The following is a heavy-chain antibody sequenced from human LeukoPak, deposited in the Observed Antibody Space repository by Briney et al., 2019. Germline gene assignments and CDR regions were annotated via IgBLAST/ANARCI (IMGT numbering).Heavy chain of an antibody. CDR1: GFTITNYG. Sequence: GGSLRLSCAVSGFTITNYGMSWVRQAPGKGLEWVSAIDVSGDTEYYADSVRGRFIISRDNSRNTLYLQINSLRGEDTALYYCAQGYSSGWYPNWGQGTLVTVSS. D-gene: IGHD6-19*01. CDR3: AQGYSSGWYPN. J-gene: IGHJ4*02. CDR2: IDVSGDTE. V-gene: IGHV3-23*01.